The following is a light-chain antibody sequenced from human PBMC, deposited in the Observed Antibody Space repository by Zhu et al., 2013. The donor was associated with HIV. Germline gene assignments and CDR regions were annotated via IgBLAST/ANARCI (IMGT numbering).Light chain of an antibody. CDR3: QQYSDWYS. CDR1: QTINNN. J-gene: IGKJ2*03. Sequence: EILMTQSPATLSVSPGGRVTLSCRASQTINNNLAWYQKKHGQAPRLLIYGASTRTTGVPARFSGSGSGTDFTLTISSLQSEDFAVYYCQQYSDWYSFGQGTKLEIK. CDR2: GAS. V-gene: IGKV3-15*01.